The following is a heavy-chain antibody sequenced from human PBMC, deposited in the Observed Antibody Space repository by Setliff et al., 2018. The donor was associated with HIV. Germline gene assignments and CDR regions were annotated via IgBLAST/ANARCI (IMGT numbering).Heavy chain of an antibody. J-gene: IGHJ6*03. Sequence: SETLSLTCTVSGGSISSGNYYWSWIRQPAGKGLEWIGRIYTSGSTYYNPSLKSRVTISVDTSKNQFSLKLSSVSAADTAVYYCARVSKTYWYSIPRDYYHHMDVWGKGTTVTVSS. CDR3: ARVSKTYWYSIPRDYYHHMDV. CDR1: GGSISSGNYY. V-gene: IGHV4-61*02. D-gene: IGHD2-8*02. CDR2: IYTSGST.